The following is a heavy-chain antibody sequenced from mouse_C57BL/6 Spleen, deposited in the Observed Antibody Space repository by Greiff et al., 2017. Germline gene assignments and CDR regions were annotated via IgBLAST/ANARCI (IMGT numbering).Heavy chain of an antibody. Sequence: VKLVESGPGLVAPSQCLSITCTVSGFSFTCYGVDWVRQPTGNGLEWLGVIWGGGSTYYNSAFMSRLSISEDKSKSQVFLKMNSLQTDDTAMYYGAKHGGVYASDYWGQGTSVTVSS. CDR1: GFSFTCYG. D-gene: IGHD1-1*02. CDR3: AKHGGVYASDY. J-gene: IGHJ4*01. CDR2: IWGGGST. V-gene: IGHV2-9*01.